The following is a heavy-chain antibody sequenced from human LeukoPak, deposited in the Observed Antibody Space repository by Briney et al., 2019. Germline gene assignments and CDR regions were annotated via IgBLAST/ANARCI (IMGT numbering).Heavy chain of an antibody. D-gene: IGHD6-19*01. CDR2: ISGSGGAT. CDR3: ARDGWVDY. Sequence: GGSLRLSCSASGFTFSSYAMSWVRQTPGKGPEWVSAISGSGGATTTADSVMGRFTISRDNAKNSLFLQMNSLRAEDTAVYYCARDGWVDYWGQGTLVTVSS. CDR1: GFTFSSYA. V-gene: IGHV3-23*01. J-gene: IGHJ4*02.